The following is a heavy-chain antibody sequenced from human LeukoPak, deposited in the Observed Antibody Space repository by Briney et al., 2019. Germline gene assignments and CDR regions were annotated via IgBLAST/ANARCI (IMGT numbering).Heavy chain of an antibody. CDR1: GGSISSSNW. CDR2: IYHSGST. CDR3: ARGYCSSTSCPLGYFDY. D-gene: IGHD2-2*01. Sequence: SETLSLTCAVSGGSISSSNWWNWVRQSPGKGLEWIGEIYHSGSTNYNPSLKSRVTISVDKSKTQFSLKLSSVTAADTAVYYCARGYCSSTSCPLGYFDYWGQGTLVTVSS. V-gene: IGHV4-4*02. J-gene: IGHJ4*02.